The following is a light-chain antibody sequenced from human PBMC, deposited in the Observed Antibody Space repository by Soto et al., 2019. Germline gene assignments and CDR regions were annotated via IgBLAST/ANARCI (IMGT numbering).Light chain of an antibody. CDR2: AAS. J-gene: IGKJ3*01. Sequence: DIQMTQSPSSLSASVGDRVTITCRASQSISSYLNWYQQKPGKAPKLLIYAASSLQSGVPSRFSGSGSGTDFTLTISSLQPADFATYYCQQSYSTPPLFGPGTKVDIK. V-gene: IGKV1-39*01. CDR1: QSISSY. CDR3: QQSYSTPPL.